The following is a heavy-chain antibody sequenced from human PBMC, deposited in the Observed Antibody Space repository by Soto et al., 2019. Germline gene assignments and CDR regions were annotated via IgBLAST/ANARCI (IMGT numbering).Heavy chain of an antibody. D-gene: IGHD2-21*02. J-gene: IGHJ4*02. CDR1: GFTFINYA. CDR2: ISGTGANT. V-gene: IGHV3-23*01. Sequence: GGSLRLSCAASGFTFINYAMTWVRQAPGAGLERVSTISGTGANTHYADSVKGRFSISRGNSKNTPYIQMNSLNADDTAVYYCAEDNASSQYCCECRGQEALVTVAS. CDR3: AEDNASSQYCCEC.